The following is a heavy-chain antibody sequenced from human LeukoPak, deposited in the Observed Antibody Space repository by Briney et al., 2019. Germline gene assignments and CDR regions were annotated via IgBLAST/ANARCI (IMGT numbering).Heavy chain of an antibody. J-gene: IGHJ4*02. V-gene: IGHV3-7*03. Sequence: GGSLRLSCAASGFTFGNYWMSWVRQAPGKGLKWVANIKQDGSEKYYVDSVKGRFTISRDNAQNSLYLQMNSLRAEDTAIYYCATSTAAAGTDWGQGTLVTVSS. CDR1: GFTFGNYW. CDR3: ATSTAAAGTD. CDR2: IKQDGSEK. D-gene: IGHD6-13*01.